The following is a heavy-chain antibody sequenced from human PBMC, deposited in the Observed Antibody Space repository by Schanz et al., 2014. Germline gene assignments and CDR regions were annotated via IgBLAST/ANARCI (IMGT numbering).Heavy chain of an antibody. Sequence: VHLEESGGGVVQPGRSLRLSCAASGITLSGYGLHWVRQAPGKGLEWVGFISFDGRNTGYAHSVKGRFTISRDNAKNSLYLQMNSLRADDTAVYYCAKDLLVSHYDFWSGNDYWGQGILVTVSS. J-gene: IGHJ4*02. CDR1: GITLSGYG. D-gene: IGHD3-3*01. CDR2: ISFDGRNT. V-gene: IGHV3-30*18. CDR3: AKDLLVSHYDFWSGNDY.